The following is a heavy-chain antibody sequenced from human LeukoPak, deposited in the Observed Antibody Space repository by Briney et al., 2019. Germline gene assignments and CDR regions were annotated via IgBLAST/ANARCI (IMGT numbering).Heavy chain of an antibody. Sequence: GGSLRLPCAASGFTFSSYAMHWVRQAPGEGLEWVALISYDGTNKYYADSVKGRFTISRDNSKNTLYLQMNSLRAEDTAVYYCARQYSSSYTIDYWGQGALVTVSS. V-gene: IGHV3-30*01. CDR3: ARQYSSSYTIDY. J-gene: IGHJ4*02. CDR2: ISYDGTNK. CDR1: GFTFSSYA. D-gene: IGHD6-6*01.